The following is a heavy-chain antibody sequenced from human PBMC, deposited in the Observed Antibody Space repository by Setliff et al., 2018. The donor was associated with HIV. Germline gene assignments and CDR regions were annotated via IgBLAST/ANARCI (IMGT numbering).Heavy chain of an antibody. J-gene: IGHJ5*02. CDR3: ARTLGMGWFDP. D-gene: IGHD7-27*01. CDR2: ISSSGSTI. V-gene: IGHV3-48*03. CDR1: GFTFSSYE. Sequence: PGGSLRLSCAASGFTFSSYEMNWVRQAPGKGLEWVSYISSSGSTIYYADSVKGRFTISRDNSKNTLYLQMNSLRAEDTAVYYCARTLGMGWFDPWGQGTLVTVS.